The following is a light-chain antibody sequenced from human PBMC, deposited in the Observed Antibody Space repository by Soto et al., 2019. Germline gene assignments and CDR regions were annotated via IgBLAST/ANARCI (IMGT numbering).Light chain of an antibody. CDR1: QSVSSSY. Sequence: EILLTQSPGTLSLSPGERATLSCRASQSVSSSYLAWYQQKPGEAPRLLIYGASSRAAGIPDRLSGSGSGTDFTLTIRRLEPEDFAVYYCQQYGSSAPFGGGTKVDIK. V-gene: IGKV3-20*01. J-gene: IGKJ4*01. CDR2: GAS. CDR3: QQYGSSAP.